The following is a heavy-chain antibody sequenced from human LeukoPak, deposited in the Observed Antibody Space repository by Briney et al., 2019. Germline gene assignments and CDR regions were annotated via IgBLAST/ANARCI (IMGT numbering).Heavy chain of an antibody. D-gene: IGHD3-22*01. CDR2: ISYDGGNK. J-gene: IGHJ4*02. CDR1: GFTFSTYG. Sequence: GGSLRLSCAASGFTFSTYGMHWVRQAPGKGLEWVAVISYDGGNKYYADSVKGRFTISRDNSKNTLYLQMNSLRAEDTAAYYCAKGSYDSSGYPDCWGQGTLVSVSS. CDR3: AKGSYDSSGYPDC. V-gene: IGHV3-30*18.